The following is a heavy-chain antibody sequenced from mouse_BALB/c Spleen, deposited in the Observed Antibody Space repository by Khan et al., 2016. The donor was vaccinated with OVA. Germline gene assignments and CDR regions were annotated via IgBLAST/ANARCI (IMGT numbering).Heavy chain of an antibody. CDR2: IYPGNVNN. V-gene: IGHV1S56*01. J-gene: IGHJ3*01. D-gene: IGHD2-2*01. Sequence: QVQLKQSGPELVKPGASVRISCMASDYTFTSYYIHWVKQRPGQGLEWIGWIYPGNVNNKYTEKFKGKATLTADKSSSTAYMQLSSLTSEYSAVYFCARGGYGAFAYWGQGTLVTVSA. CDR3: ARGGYGAFAY. CDR1: DYTFTSYY.